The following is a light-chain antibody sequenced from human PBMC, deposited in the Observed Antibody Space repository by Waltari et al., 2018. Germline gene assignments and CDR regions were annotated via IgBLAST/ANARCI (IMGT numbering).Light chain of an antibody. CDR3: AAWDDSLSSLV. CDR2: RNN. Sequence: QSVLTQPPSTSGTPGQRVTISCSGSGSNIDKNHVSWYQYLPGTTPKLLIYRNNQRPSGVPDRFSASKSGTSASLAISGLQSVDEADYYCAAWDDSLSSLVFGGGTKLTVL. J-gene: IGLJ2*01. V-gene: IGLV1-47*01. CDR1: GSNIDKNH.